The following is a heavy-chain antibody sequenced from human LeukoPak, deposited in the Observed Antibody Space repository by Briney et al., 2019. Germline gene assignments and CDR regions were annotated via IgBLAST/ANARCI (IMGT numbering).Heavy chain of an antibody. CDR1: GGSISSSSFY. D-gene: IGHD6-13*01. Sequence: PSETLSLTCTVSGGSISSSSFYWGWIRRPPGKGLEWIGTIYYSGSTYYNPSLKSRVTISVDTSKNQFSLKLSSVTAADTAVYYCARHDRAAVGDWEFDPWGQGTLVTVSS. CDR2: IYYSGST. J-gene: IGHJ5*02. V-gene: IGHV4-39*01. CDR3: ARHDRAAVGDWEFDP.